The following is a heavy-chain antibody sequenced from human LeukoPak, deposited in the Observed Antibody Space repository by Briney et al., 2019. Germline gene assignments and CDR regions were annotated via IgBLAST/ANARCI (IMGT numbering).Heavy chain of an antibody. CDR1: GFTFSSYG. Sequence: PGGSLRLSCAASGFTFSSYGMHWVRQAPGKGLEWVAVIWYDGSNKYYADSVKGRFTISRDNSKNTLYLQMNSLRAEDTAVYYCARERPQLVRSYYYYYGMDVWGQGTTVTVSS. D-gene: IGHD6-13*01. CDR2: IWYDGSNK. J-gene: IGHJ6*02. V-gene: IGHV3-33*01. CDR3: ARERPQLVRSYYYYYGMDV.